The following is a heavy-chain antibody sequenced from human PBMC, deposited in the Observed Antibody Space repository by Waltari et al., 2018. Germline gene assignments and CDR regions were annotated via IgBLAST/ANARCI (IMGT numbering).Heavy chain of an antibody. Sequence: QLQLQESGPGLVKPSETLSLTCTVSGGSISSSSYYWGWIRQPPGKGLEWIGSIYYSGSTYYNPSLKSRVTISVDTSKNQFSLKLSSVTAADTAVYYCARQSGFWSGYYTNWFDPWGQGTLVTVSS. CDR3: ARQSGFWSGYYTNWFDP. V-gene: IGHV4-39*07. D-gene: IGHD3-3*01. J-gene: IGHJ5*02. CDR2: IYYSGST. CDR1: GGSISSSSYY.